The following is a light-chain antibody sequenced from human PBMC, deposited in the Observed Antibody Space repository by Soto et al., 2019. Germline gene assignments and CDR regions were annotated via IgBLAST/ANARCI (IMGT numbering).Light chain of an antibody. CDR2: EVS. J-gene: IGLJ2*01. V-gene: IGLV2-8*01. Sequence: QSALTQPRSVSGSPGQSVTISCTGTSSDVGGYNYVSWYQHQPDKAPKLMIYEVSKRPSGVPDRFSGSKSGNTASLTVSGLQTEDEADYYCSSYGGFNNVLFGGGTKLTVL. CDR3: SSYGGFNNVL. CDR1: SSDVGGYNY.